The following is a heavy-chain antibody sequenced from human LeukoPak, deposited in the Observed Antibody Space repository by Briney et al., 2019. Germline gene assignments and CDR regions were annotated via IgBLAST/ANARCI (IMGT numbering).Heavy chain of an antibody. CDR3: ARDVWESTYYYYYGMDV. V-gene: IGHV1-69*04. CDR1: GGTFSSYT. J-gene: IGHJ6*02. D-gene: IGHD2-8*01. Sequence: SVKVSCKASGGTFSSYTISWVRQAPGQGLEWMGRIIPILGIANYAQKFQGRVTITADKSTSTAYMELSSLRSEDTAAYYCARDVWESTYYYYYGMDVWGQGTTVTVSS. CDR2: IIPILGIA.